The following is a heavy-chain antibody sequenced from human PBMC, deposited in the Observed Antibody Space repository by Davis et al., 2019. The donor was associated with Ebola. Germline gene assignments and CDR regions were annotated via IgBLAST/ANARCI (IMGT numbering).Heavy chain of an antibody. D-gene: IGHD3-22*01. Sequence: GESLKISCKGSGYSFTSYWIGWVRQMPGKGLEWMGIIYPGDSDTRYSPSFQGQVPLSADKSISTAYLQWSSLKASDTAMYYCARREFYDSSGYYYSAFGIWGQGTMVTVSS. CDR3: ARREFYDSSGYYYSAFGI. CDR2: IYPGDSDT. V-gene: IGHV5-51*01. J-gene: IGHJ3*02. CDR1: GYSFTSYW.